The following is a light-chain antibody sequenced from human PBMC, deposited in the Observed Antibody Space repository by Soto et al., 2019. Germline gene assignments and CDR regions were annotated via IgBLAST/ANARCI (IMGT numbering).Light chain of an antibody. CDR2: EVS. V-gene: IGLV2-14*01. CDR3: SSYTSSTTVV. J-gene: IGLJ2*01. Sequence: QSVLTQPASVSGSPGQSITISCTGTSSDVGGYTYVSWYQQHPGKAPKLMLYEVSSRPSGVSNRFSGSKSGNTASLTISGLQAEDEAEYYCSSYTSSTTVVFGGGTKLTVL. CDR1: SSDVGGYTY.